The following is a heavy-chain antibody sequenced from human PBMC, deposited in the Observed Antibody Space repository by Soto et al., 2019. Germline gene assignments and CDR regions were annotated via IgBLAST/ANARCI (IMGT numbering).Heavy chain of an antibody. J-gene: IGHJ4*02. V-gene: IGHV4-30-2*01. CDR3: AGEGGVGGVIEY. Sequence: QLQLQESGSGLVKPPQTLSLTCAVSGGSISSGGYSWSWIRKPPGKGLEWIGNIYHSGSTNYNPSLKRRATITEAGSKTQFPLNLASGPAGDPAVFYWAGEGGVGGVIEYWGQGTLVTVSS. CDR2: IYHSGST. CDR1: GGSISSGGYS. D-gene: IGHD2-15*01.